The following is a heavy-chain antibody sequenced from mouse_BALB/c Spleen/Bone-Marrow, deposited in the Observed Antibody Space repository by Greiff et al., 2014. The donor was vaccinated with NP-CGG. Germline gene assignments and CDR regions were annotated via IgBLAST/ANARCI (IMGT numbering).Heavy chain of an antibody. Sequence: EVQLQQSGPSLVKPSQTLSLTCSVTGDSITRGYWNWIRKFPGNKLEYMGYITYSANAYYNPSLKSRLSITRDTSKNQYYLQLNSVTTEDTATYYCATGYYFDYWGQDTTLTVSS. CDR1: GDSITRGY. CDR2: ITYSANA. V-gene: IGHV3-8*02. CDR3: ATGYYFDY. D-gene: IGHD4-1*01. J-gene: IGHJ2*01.